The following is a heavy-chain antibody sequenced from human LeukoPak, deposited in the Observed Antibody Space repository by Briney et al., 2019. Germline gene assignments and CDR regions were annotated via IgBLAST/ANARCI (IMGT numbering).Heavy chain of an antibody. J-gene: IGHJ6*03. CDR2: IKQDGSAK. V-gene: IGHV3-7*01. CDR3: ARALLRYFDWSRAYYMDV. Sequence: GGSPRLSCAASGFTFSSYWMSWVRQAPGKELQWVANIKQDGSAKYYVDSVKGRFTISRDNAKNSLYLQMNSLRAEDTAVYYCARALLRYFDWSRAYYMDVWGKGTTVTVSS. CDR1: GFTFSSYW. D-gene: IGHD3-9*01.